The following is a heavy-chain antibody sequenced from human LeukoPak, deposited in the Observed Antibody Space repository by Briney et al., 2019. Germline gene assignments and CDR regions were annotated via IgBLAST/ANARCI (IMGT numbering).Heavy chain of an antibody. J-gene: IGHJ3*02. D-gene: IGHD3-10*01. Sequence: SETLSLTCTVSGGSISSYYWSWIRQPPGKGLEWIGYIYYSGSTNYNPSLKSRVTISVDTSKNQFSLKLSSVTAADTAVYYCARSFMVRGADGAFDIWGQGTMVTVSS. V-gene: IGHV4-59*01. CDR3: ARSFMVRGADGAFDI. CDR1: GGSISSYY. CDR2: IYYSGST.